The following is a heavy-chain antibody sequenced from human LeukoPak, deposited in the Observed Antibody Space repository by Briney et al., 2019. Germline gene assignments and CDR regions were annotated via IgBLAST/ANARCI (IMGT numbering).Heavy chain of an antibody. J-gene: IGHJ4*02. CDR1: GYSISSGYY. V-gene: IGHV4-38-2*02. Sequence: SETLSLTCTVSGYSISSGYYWGWIRQPPGKGLEWIGSIYHSGSTNYNPSLKSRVTISVDTSKNQFSPKLSSMTAADTAVYCTRARSSGWGHNFDYWGQGTRVTVSA. CDR3: TRARSSGWGHNFDY. CDR2: IYHSGST. D-gene: IGHD6-19*01.